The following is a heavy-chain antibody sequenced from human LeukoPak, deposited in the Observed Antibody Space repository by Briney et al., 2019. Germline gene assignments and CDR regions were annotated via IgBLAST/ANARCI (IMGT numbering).Heavy chain of an antibody. CDR2: VHYSGST. Sequence: SETLSLTCTVSGGSISPYYWSWIRHPPGKGLEWIGYVHYSGSTNYNPSLKSRVTISVDTSKNQFSLKLNSVTAADTAVYYCAREGFCSNGVCSNWVDPWGQGTLVTVSS. J-gene: IGHJ5*02. CDR1: GGSISPYY. V-gene: IGHV4-59*01. D-gene: IGHD2-8*01. CDR3: AREGFCSNGVCSNWVDP.